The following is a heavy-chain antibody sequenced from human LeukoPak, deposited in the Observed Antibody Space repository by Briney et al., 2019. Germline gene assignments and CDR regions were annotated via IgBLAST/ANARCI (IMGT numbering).Heavy chain of an antibody. CDR2: IIPIFGTA. J-gene: IGHJ4*02. D-gene: IGHD3-10*01. Sequence: GASVKVSCKASGGTFSSYAISWVRQAPGQGLEWMGGIIPIFGTANYAQKFRGRVTITADESTSTAYMELSSLRSEDTAVYYCARDPYGSGSHFDYWGQGTLVTISS. V-gene: IGHV1-69*13. CDR3: ARDPYGSGSHFDY. CDR1: GGTFSSYA.